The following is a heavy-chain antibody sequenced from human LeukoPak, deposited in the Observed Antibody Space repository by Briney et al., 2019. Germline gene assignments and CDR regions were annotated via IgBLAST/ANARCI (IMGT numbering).Heavy chain of an antibody. D-gene: IGHD4-17*01. J-gene: IGHJ4*02. CDR1: GFTFSSYE. CDR3: ARDNGDSSDY. CDR2: ISSGGSSI. Sequence: GGSLRLSCAASGFTFSSYEMNWVRQAPGKGLEWISYISSGGSSIYYADSVKGRFTISRDNAKNSLYLHMNSLRAEDTAVYYCARDNGDSSDYWGQGTLVTVSS. V-gene: IGHV3-48*03.